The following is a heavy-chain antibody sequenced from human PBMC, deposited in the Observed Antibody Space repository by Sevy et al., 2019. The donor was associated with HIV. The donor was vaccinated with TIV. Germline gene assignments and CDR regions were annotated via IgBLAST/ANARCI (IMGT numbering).Heavy chain of an antibody. D-gene: IGHD3-9*01. J-gene: IGHJ5*02. CDR2: IIPIFGTA. CDR3: AREDSTISNWSDP. CDR1: GGTFSSYA. Sequence: ASVKVSCKASGGTFSSYAISWVRQAPGQGLEWMGGIIPIFGTANYAQKFQGRVTITADKSTSTAYMELSSLRSEDTAVYYCAREDSTISNWSDPWGQGTLVTVSS. V-gene: IGHV1-69*06.